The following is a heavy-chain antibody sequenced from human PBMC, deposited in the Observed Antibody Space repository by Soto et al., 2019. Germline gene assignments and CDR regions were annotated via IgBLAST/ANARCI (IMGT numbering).Heavy chain of an antibody. Sequence: SETLSLTCTVSGGSISSYYWSWIRQPPGKGLEWIGYIYYSGSTNYNPSLKSRVTISVDTSKNQFSLKLSSVTAADTAVYYCARDGYYYYGMDVWGQGTTVTVSS. CDR1: GGSISSYY. J-gene: IGHJ6*02. V-gene: IGHV4-59*01. CDR2: IYYSGST. CDR3: ARDGYYYYGMDV.